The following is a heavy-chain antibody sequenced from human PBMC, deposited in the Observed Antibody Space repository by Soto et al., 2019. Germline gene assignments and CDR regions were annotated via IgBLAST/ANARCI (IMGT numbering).Heavy chain of an antibody. CDR3: ARGTWELLRGHYYYGMDV. CDR2: INPNSGGT. V-gene: IGHV1-2*02. Sequence: QVQLVQSGAEVKKPGASVKVSCTASGYTFTGYYMHWVRQAPGQGLEWMGWINPNSGGTNYAQKFQGRVTMTRDTSISTAYMELSRLRSDDTAVYYCARGTWELLRGHYYYGMDVWGQGTTVTVSS. CDR1: GYTFTGYY. J-gene: IGHJ6*02. D-gene: IGHD1-26*01.